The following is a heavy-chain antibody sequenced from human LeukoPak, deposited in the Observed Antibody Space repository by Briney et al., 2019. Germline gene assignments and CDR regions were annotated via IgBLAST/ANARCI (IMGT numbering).Heavy chain of an antibody. J-gene: IGHJ5*02. D-gene: IGHD5/OR15-5a*01. CDR1: GYTFTRYG. CDR3: ARDACCISVGSERSNNSRVP. Sequence: ASVNVSCKTSGYTFTRYGVRWVRQAPGQGLGWMGWISGNNDNTNYAQRVQDRITLTTDTSTSTAYMELRSLRSDDTAVYYCARDACCISVGSERSNNSRVPGGQGTLVPVSS. CDR2: ISGNNDNT. V-gene: IGHV1-18*01.